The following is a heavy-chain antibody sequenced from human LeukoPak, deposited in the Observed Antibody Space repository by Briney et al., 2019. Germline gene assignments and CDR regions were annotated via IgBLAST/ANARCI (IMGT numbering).Heavy chain of an antibody. Sequence: GGSLRLSCVASGFTFSSYAMSWVRQAPGKGLEWVSAISGSGGSTYYADSVKGRFTISRDNSKNTLYLQMNSLRAEDTVVYYCAKSAPLTPLTKRQWLAGDAFDIWGQGTMVTVSS. CDR1: GFTFSSYA. V-gene: IGHV3-23*01. CDR3: AKSAPLTPLTKRQWLAGDAFDI. J-gene: IGHJ3*02. CDR2: ISGSGGST. D-gene: IGHD6-19*01.